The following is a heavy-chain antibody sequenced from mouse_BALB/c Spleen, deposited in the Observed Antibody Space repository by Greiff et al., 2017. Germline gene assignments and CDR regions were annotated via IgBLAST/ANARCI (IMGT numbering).Heavy chain of an antibody. CDR3: ARGLREGWFAY. D-gene: IGHD3-1*01. V-gene: IGHV14-3*02. Sequence: EVQLQQSGAELVKPGASVKLSCTASGFNIKDTYMHWVKQRPEQGLEWIGRIDPANGNTKYDPKFQGKATITADTSSNTAYLQLSSLTSEDTAVYYCARGLREGWFAYWGQGTLVTVSA. CDR2: IDPANGNT. J-gene: IGHJ3*01. CDR1: GFNIKDTY.